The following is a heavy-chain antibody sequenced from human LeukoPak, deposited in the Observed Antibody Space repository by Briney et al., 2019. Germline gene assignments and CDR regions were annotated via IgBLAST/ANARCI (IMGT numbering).Heavy chain of an antibody. D-gene: IGHD1-26*01. CDR1: GGSISSGSYY. CDR3: ARDLTGNGSY. CDR2: IYTSGST. V-gene: IGHV4-61*02. Sequence: PSQTLSLTCTVSGGSISSGSYYWSWIRQPAGKGLEWIGRIYTSGSTNYNPSLKSRVTISVDTSKNQFSLKLSSVTAADTAVYYCARDLTGNGSYWGQGTLVTVSS. J-gene: IGHJ4*02.